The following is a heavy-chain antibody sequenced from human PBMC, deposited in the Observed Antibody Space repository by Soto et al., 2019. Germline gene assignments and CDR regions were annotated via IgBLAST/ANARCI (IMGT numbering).Heavy chain of an antibody. CDR2: MSYDGSNK. Sequence: QVQLAESGGGVVQPGRSLRVSCAASGFTFSSYAMHWVRRAPGKGLEWMAVMSYDGSNKYYADSVKGRFTISRDNSKNTLYLQMNSLRPEDTALYYCARDGGAYWGQGTLVIVSS. CDR1: GFTFSSYA. D-gene: IGHD3-16*01. V-gene: IGHV3-30-3*01. J-gene: IGHJ4*02. CDR3: ARDGGAY.